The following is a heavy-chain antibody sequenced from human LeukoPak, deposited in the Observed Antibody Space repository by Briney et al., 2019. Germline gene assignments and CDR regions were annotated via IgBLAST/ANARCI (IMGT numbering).Heavy chain of an antibody. V-gene: IGHV3-9*01. CDR1: GFTFDDYA. CDR2: ISWNSGSI. D-gene: IGHD5-18*01. Sequence: GGSLRLSCAPSGFTFDDYAMHWVRQAPGKGLGWVSGISWNSGSIGYADSVKGRFTISRDNAKNSLYLQMNSLRAEDTALYYCAKDIADTAMFWFDPWGQGTLVTVSS. CDR3: AKDIADTAMFWFDP. J-gene: IGHJ5*02.